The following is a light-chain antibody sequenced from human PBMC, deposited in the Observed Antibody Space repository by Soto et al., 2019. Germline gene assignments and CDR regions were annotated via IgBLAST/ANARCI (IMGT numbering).Light chain of an antibody. CDR1: QSLVYSDGNTY. V-gene: IGKV2-30*01. Sequence: DVVMTQSPLSLPVTLGQPASISCRSSQSLVYSDGNTYLDWFHQRPGQSPRRPIYKVSNRDSGVSDRVNGGRSRRDFTLKISRLETEDVWSYYAIQGTFWPWLTFGGGTKVEIK. J-gene: IGKJ4*01. CDR2: KVS. CDR3: IQGTFWPWLT.